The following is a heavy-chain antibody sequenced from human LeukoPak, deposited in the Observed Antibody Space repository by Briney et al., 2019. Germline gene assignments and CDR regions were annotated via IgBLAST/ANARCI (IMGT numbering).Heavy chain of an antibody. CDR2: MSFSGSTI. CDR1: GFTFSSYE. V-gene: IGHV3-48*03. J-gene: IGHJ3*02. Sequence: PGGSLRLSCVASGFTFSSYEMNWVRQAPGRGLEWISYMSFSGSTIYYADSVKGRFTISRDNAKNSLYLQTNSLRAEDTAVYYCARGYSSYYPDAFDIWGQGTMVTVSS. CDR3: ARGYSSYYPDAFDI. D-gene: IGHD5-12*01.